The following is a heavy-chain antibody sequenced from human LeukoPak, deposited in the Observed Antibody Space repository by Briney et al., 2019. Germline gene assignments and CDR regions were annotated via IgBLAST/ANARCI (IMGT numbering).Heavy chain of an antibody. D-gene: IGHD5-12*01. J-gene: IGHJ3*02. V-gene: IGHV4-59*01. CDR3: ARAVGYGAFHI. Sequence: SETLSLTCTVSGGSISSYYWTWIRQPPGKGLEWIGYIYYSGSTNYNPSLKSRVTILVDTSKNQFSLKLSSVTAADTAVYYCARAVGYGAFHIWGQGTMVTVSS. CDR1: GGSISSYY. CDR2: IYYSGST.